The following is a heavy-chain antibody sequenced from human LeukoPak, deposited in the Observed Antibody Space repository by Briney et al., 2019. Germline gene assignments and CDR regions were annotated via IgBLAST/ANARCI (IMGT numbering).Heavy chain of an antibody. CDR1: GFPFSTYN. V-gene: IGHV3-21*05. J-gene: IGHJ4*02. CDR2: ISSSSSNI. Sequence: GGPLRFSCAAPGFPFSTYNMNWVRKAPGKGLEWVSYISSSSSNIYYADSVKGRFTISRDNAKNSLYLQMNSLRAEDTAAYYCARILAYYFDYWGQGTLVTVSS. CDR3: ARILAYYFDY.